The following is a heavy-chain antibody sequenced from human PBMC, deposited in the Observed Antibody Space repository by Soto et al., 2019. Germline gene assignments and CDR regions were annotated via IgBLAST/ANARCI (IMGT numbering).Heavy chain of an antibody. V-gene: IGHV3-74*01. CDR2: INSDGTTT. CDR1: GFTFNNFW. Sequence: GGSLRLSCAASGFTFNNFWMYWVRQTPEKGLVWVSGINSDGTTTIYADSVKGRFTISRDNAKNTLYLQMNSLTVEGTAIYYCYREIRWGQGTLVTVSS. J-gene: IGHJ4*02. CDR3: YREIR.